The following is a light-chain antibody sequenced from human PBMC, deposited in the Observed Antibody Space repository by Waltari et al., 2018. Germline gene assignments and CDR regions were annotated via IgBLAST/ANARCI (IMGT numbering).Light chain of an antibody. Sequence: QSALTQPPSASGTPGQTVTISCSRSGSNTVGRNTITWYQHLPGTAPKLLIYSYNLRRSGVPDRFSGSGFGASASLAISGLQSEDDGHYYCATWDDSLNGWVFGGGTKLTVL. CDR2: SYN. V-gene: IGLV1-44*01. J-gene: IGLJ3*02. CDR3: ATWDDSLNGWV. CDR1: GSNTVGRNT.